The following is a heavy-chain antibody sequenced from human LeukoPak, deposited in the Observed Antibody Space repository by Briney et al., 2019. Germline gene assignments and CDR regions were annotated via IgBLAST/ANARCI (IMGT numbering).Heavy chain of an antibody. D-gene: IGHD6-19*01. CDR1: GFTFSSSG. J-gene: IGHJ4*02. CDR2: VSYDRRNK. V-gene: IGHV3-30*03. CDR3: VSQRDHRVAVAGSFDN. Sequence: PGGSLRLSCAASGFTFSSSGMHWVRQAPGKGLEWVAVVSYDRRNKYYADSVKGRFTISRDNSKNTLYLQMNSLRVDDTAVYFCVSQRDHRVAVAGSFDNWGQGTLISVSP.